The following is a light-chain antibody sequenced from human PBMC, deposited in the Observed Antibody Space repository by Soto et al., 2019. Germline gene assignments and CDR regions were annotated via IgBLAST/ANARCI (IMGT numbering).Light chain of an antibody. CDR3: SSYTSSSIDYV. V-gene: IGLV2-14*01. CDR1: SSDVGGYNY. J-gene: IGLJ1*01. CDR2: EVS. Sequence: QSALTQPASVSGSPGQSITISCTGTSSDVGGYNYVSWYQQHPGKAPKLMIYEVSNRPSGVSNRISGLQAEDEADYYCSSYTSSSIDYVFGTGTKLTVL.